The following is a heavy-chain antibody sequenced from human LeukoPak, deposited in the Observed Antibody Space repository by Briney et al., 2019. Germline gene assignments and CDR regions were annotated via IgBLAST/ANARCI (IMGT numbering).Heavy chain of an antibody. CDR1: GGSISSYY. CDR3: ARGLELYYFDY. CDR2: IYYSGST. Sequence: SETLSLTCTVSGGSISSYYWSWIRQSPGKGLEWIGYIYYSGSTNYNPSLKSRVTTSVDTSKNQFSLKLSSVTAADMAVYYCARGLELYYFDYWGQGTLVTVSS. V-gene: IGHV4-59*01. J-gene: IGHJ4*02. D-gene: IGHD1-7*01.